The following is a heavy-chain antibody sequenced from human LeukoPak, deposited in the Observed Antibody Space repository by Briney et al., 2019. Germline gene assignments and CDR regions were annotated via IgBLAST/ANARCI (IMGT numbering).Heavy chain of an antibody. Sequence: PSETLSLTCAVYGGSFSEYHWTWIRQPPGKGLEWIGEINHSGSTNSYPSLKSRVTMSVDTSKNQFFLNLRSVTAADTAIYYCARGGITMVRGRVGMDVWGPGTTVTVSS. D-gene: IGHD3-10*01. CDR2: INHSGST. CDR3: ARGGITMVRGRVGMDV. CDR1: GGSFSEYH. V-gene: IGHV4-34*01. J-gene: IGHJ6*02.